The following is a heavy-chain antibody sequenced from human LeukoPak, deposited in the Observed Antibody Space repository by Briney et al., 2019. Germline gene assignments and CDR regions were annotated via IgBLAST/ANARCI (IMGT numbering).Heavy chain of an antibody. CDR3: ARDPDSSGWVD. D-gene: IGHD6-19*01. J-gene: IGHJ4*02. Sequence: GGSLRPSCAASGFTFSSYWMSWVRQAPGKGLEWVANIKQDGSEKYYVDSVKGRSTISRDNAKNSLYLQMNSLRAEDTAVYYCARDPDSSGWVDWGQGTLVTVSS. CDR2: IKQDGSEK. CDR1: GFTFSSYW. V-gene: IGHV3-7*03.